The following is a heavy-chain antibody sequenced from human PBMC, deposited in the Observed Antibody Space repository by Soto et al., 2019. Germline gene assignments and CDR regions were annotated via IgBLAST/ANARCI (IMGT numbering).Heavy chain of an antibody. V-gene: IGHV1-18*01. D-gene: IGHD6-6*01. J-gene: IGHJ6*03. CDR2: ISAYNGNT. CDR1: GYTFTSYG. CDR3: ARGGGGSSSPRPKYYYYYYMDV. Sequence: ASVKVSCKASGYTFTSYGISWVRQAPGQGLEWMGWISAYNGNTNYAQKLQGRVTMTTDTSTSTAYMELRSLRSDDTAVYYCARGGGGSSSPRPKYYYYYYMDVWGKGTTVTVSS.